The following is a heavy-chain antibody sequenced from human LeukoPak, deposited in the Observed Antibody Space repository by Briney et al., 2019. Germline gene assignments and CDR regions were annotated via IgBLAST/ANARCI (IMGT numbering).Heavy chain of an antibody. CDR3: ARASGTYYYGSGSYPT. J-gene: IGHJ5*02. Sequence: ASVKASCKASGYTFTGYYMHWVRQAPGQGLEWMGWINPNSGGTNYAQKFQGRVTITADKSTSTAYMELSSLRSEDTAVYYCARASGTYYYGSGSYPTWGQGTLVTVSS. CDR2: INPNSGGT. V-gene: IGHV1-2*02. CDR1: GYTFTGYY. D-gene: IGHD3-10*01.